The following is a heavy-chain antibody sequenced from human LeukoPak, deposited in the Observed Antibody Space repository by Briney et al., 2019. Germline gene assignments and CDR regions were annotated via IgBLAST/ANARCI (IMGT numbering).Heavy chain of an antibody. V-gene: IGHV4-31*03. Sequence: SSETLSLTCTVSGGSISSGGCHWSWIRQHPGKGLEWIGYIYSTGSTYYNPSLKSRIIISVDTSKNQFSLKLSSVTAADTAVYYCAREGVMVRVFDYWGQGTLVTVSS. D-gene: IGHD3-10*01. CDR3: AREGVMVRVFDY. J-gene: IGHJ4*02. CDR1: GGSISSGGCH. CDR2: IYSTGST.